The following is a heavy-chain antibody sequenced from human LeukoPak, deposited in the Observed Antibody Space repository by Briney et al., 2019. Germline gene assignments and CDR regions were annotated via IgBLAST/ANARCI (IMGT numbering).Heavy chain of an antibody. CDR2: ISGSSSNT. V-gene: IGHV3-11*06. Sequence: GGSLRLSCAASGFTFSDYYMSWIRQAPGEGVEWLSYISGSSSNTNYADSVQGRFTISRDNAKNSLYLQMNSLRAEDTAVYYCARVNPTNSGFYAYWGQGTLVTVSS. CDR1: GFTFSDYY. CDR3: ARVNPTNSGFYAY. J-gene: IGHJ4*02. D-gene: IGHD3-22*01.